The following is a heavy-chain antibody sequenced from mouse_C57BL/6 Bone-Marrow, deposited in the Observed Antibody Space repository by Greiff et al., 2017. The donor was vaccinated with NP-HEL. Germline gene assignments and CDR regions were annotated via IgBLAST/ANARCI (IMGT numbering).Heavy chain of an antibody. Sequence: QVHVKQSGAELVRPGTSVKMSCKASGYTFTNYWIGWAKQRPGHGLEWIGDIYPGGGYTSYNEKFKGKATLTADKSSSTAYMQFSSLTSEDSAIYYCARGYYSNYFDYWGQGTTLTVSS. D-gene: IGHD2-5*01. J-gene: IGHJ2*01. CDR1: GYTFTNYW. CDR3: ARGYYSNYFDY. V-gene: IGHV1-63*01. CDR2: IYPGGGYT.